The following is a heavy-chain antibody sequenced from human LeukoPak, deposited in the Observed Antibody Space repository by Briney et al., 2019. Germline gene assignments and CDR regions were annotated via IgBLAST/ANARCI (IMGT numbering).Heavy chain of an antibody. Sequence: GGSLRLSCAASGFTFSDYYMSWIRQAPGKGLEWVSYISSSGSTIYYADSVKGRFTISRDNAKNSLYLQMNSLRAEDTAVYYCARERIAAAATGGYYYYYYMDVWGKGTTVTISS. CDR2: ISSSGSTI. CDR1: GFTFSDYY. V-gene: IGHV3-11*04. CDR3: ARERIAAAATGGYYYYYYMDV. J-gene: IGHJ6*03. D-gene: IGHD6-13*01.